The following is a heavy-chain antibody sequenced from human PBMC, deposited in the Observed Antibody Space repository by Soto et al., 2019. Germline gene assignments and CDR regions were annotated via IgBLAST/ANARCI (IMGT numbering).Heavy chain of an antibody. CDR3: AKRPRALLTFDY. CDR1: GFIFSTYV. CDR2: ISDSGGTS. J-gene: IGHJ4*02. Sequence: EVQLVDSGGGLVQPGGSLRLSCAASGFIFSTYVRTWVRQAPGKGREWVSSISDSGGTSYYADSGKGRFTISRDNSKNTLYLQMNSLRAEDTAIYYCAKRPRALLTFDYWGQGTLVTVSS. D-gene: IGHD1-26*01. V-gene: IGHV3-23*04.